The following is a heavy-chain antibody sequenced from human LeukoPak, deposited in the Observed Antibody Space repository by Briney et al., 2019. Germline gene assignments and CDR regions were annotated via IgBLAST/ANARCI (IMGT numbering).Heavy chain of an antibody. CDR2: IYYSGST. CDR1: GGSISSYY. CDR3: ARVITDYGVVGDTLQTYYFDY. Sequence: SETLSLTCTVSGGSISSYYWSWIRQPPGKGLEWIGYIYYSGSTNYNPSLKSRVTISVDTSKNQFSLKLSSVTAADTAVYYCARVITDYGVVGDTLQTYYFDYWGQGALVTVSS. J-gene: IGHJ4*02. D-gene: IGHD4-17*01. V-gene: IGHV4-59*01.